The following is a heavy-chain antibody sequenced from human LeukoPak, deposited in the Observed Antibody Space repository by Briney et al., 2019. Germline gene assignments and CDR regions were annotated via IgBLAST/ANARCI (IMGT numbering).Heavy chain of an antibody. J-gene: IGHJ4*02. Sequence: GESLKISCKGSGYSFTSYWIGWVRQMPGKGLEWMGIIYPDDSNSRYSPSFQGQVTFSADKSISTAYLQWSTLRASDTVTYYCARKYCSGGRCYSFDYWGQGTLVTVSS. D-gene: IGHD2-15*01. CDR1: GYSFTSYW. CDR2: IYPDDSNS. CDR3: ARKYCSGGRCYSFDY. V-gene: IGHV5-51*01.